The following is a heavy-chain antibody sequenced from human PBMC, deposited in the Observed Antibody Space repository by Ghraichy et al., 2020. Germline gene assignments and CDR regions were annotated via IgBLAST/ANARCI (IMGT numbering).Heavy chain of an antibody. CDR2: IYYSGST. CDR3: ARKPKSSIAARLGDY. CDR1: GGSISSSSYY. D-gene: IGHD6-6*01. V-gene: IGHV4-39*01. Sequence: SETLSLTCTVSGGSISSSSYYWGWIRQPPGKGLEWIGSIYYSGSTYYNPSLKSRVTISVDTSKNQFSLKLSSVTAADTAVYYCARKPKSSIAARLGDYWGQGTLVTVSS. J-gene: IGHJ4*02.